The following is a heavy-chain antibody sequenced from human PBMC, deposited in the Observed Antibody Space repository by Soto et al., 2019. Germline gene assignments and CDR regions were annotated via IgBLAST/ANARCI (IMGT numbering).Heavy chain of an antibody. CDR3: AREYSILNTAMVTWFDP. D-gene: IGHD5-18*01. V-gene: IGHV1-69*13. CDR1: GGTFSSYA. J-gene: IGHJ5*02. CDR2: IIPIFGTA. Sequence: SVKVSCKASGGTFSSYAISWVRQAPGQGLEWMGGIIPIFGTANYAQKFQGRVTITADESTSTAYMELSSLRSEDTAVYYCAREYSILNTAMVTWFDPWGQGTLVTVSS.